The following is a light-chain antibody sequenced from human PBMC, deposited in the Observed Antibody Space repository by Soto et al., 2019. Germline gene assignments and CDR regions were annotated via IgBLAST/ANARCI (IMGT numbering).Light chain of an antibody. CDR1: QSVSSN. CDR2: GAS. V-gene: IGKV3-15*01. J-gene: IGKJ4*01. CDR3: QQYNNWPPLT. Sequence: EIVMTQSPATLSVYPGERATLSCRASQSVSSNLAWYQQKPGQAPRLLIYGASTRATGITARFSGSGSGTEFTLNISSLQSEDFAVYYCQQYNNWPPLTFGGGTKVEIK.